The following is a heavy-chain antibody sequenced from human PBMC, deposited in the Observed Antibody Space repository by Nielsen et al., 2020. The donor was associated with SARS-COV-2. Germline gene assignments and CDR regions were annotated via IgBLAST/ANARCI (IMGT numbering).Heavy chain of an antibody. J-gene: IGHJ6*02. Sequence: WIRQPPGKGLEWVANIKQDGSEKYYVDSVKGRFTISRDNSKNTLYLQMNSLRAEDTAVYYCARDIVVVPAVGGYYYYGMDVWGQGTTVTVSS. CDR2: IKQDGSEK. D-gene: IGHD2-2*01. CDR3: ARDIVVVPAVGGYYYYGMDV. V-gene: IGHV3-7*01.